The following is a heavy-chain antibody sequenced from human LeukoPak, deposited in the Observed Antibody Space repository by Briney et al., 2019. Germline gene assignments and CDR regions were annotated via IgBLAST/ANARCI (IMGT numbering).Heavy chain of an antibody. Sequence: ASLKLSCTASGYTLTSYNINWVRQATGQGLEWMGWMNPNSGRTGYAQNFQGRITITRNTSISTAYMQLSSLRSEDTAVYYCTRETSSRYFDYWGQGTLVTVSS. CDR2: MNPNSGRT. CDR3: TRETSSRYFDY. CDR1: GYTLTSYN. J-gene: IGHJ4*02. V-gene: IGHV1-8*01.